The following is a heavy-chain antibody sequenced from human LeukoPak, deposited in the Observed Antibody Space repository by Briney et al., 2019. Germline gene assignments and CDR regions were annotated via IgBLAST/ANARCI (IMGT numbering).Heavy chain of an antibody. D-gene: IGHD6-13*01. CDR3: ASYSSSTEPGGFDY. CDR2: IYYSGST. CDR1: GGSISSGGYY. J-gene: IGHJ4*02. V-gene: IGHV4-31*03. Sequence: PSETLSLTCTVSGGSISSGGYYWSWIRQHPGKGLEWIGYIYYSGSTYYNPSLKSRVTIPVDTSKNQFSLKLSSVTAADTAVYYCASYSSSTEPGGFDYWGQGTLVTVSS.